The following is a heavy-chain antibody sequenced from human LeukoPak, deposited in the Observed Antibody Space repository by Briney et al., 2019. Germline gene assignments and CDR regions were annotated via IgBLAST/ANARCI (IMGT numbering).Heavy chain of an antibody. Sequence: PGGSLRLSCAASGFTFSSYAMHWVRQAPGQGLEWVAVISYDGSNKYYADSVKGRFTITRDNSKNTLYLQMNSLRAEDTAVYYCARDFYVVVVPAAISRLYYYYYGMDVWGQGTTVTVSS. V-gene: IGHV3-30-3*01. J-gene: IGHJ6*02. CDR3: ARDFYVVVVPAAISRLYYYYYGMDV. CDR1: GFTFSSYA. D-gene: IGHD2-2*02. CDR2: ISYDGSNK.